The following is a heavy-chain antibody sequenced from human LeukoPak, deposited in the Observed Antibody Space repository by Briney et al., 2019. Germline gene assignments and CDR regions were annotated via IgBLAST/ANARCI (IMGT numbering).Heavy chain of an antibody. CDR2: IYYSGST. Sequence: SETLSLTCTVSGGSICRYYWSWIRQPPGKGLEWIGYIYYSGSTNYSPSLKSRVSIFLDTSKNQFSLNVTSVTAADTAVYYCARHPYYYYGMDVWGQGTTVTVSS. CDR1: GGSICRYY. V-gene: IGHV4-59*08. J-gene: IGHJ6*02. D-gene: IGHD2-21*01. CDR3: ARHPYYYYGMDV.